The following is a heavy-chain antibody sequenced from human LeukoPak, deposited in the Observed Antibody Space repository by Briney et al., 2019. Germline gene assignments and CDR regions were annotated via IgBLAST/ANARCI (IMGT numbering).Heavy chain of an antibody. CDR2: ISGSGGST. CDR1: GFTFSSYA. V-gene: IGHV3-23*01. J-gene: IGHJ4*02. Sequence: GGSLRLSCAASGFTFSSYAMSWVRQAPGEGLEWVSAISGSGGSTYYADSVKGRFTISRDNSKNTLYLQMNSLRAEDTAVYYCAKGTSTLESSSWYYFGSLPPPGLGNYFDYWGQGTLVTVSS. CDR3: AKGTSTLESSSWYYFGSLPPPGLGNYFDY. D-gene: IGHD6-13*01.